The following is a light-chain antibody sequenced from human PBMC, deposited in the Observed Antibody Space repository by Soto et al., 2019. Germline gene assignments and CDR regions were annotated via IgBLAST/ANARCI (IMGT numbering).Light chain of an antibody. V-gene: IGLV3-21*02. CDR1: NIGSKS. CDR3: QVWDSSSDLVV. J-gene: IGLJ2*01. CDR2: DDS. Sequence: SYELTQPPSVSVAPGQTARITCGGNNIGSKSVHWYRQKPGQAPVLVVYDDSDRPSGIPERFSGSNSGNTATLTISRVEAGDEADYYCQVWDSSSDLVVFGGGTKVTVL.